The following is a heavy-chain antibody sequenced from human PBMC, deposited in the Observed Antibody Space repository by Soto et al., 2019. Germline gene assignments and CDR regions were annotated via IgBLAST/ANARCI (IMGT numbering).Heavy chain of an antibody. V-gene: IGHV1-58*01. D-gene: IGHD6-6*01. CDR3: AAVGTSSSSYYYYYGMDV. Sequence: GASVKVSCKASGFTFTSSAVQWVRQARGQRLEWIGWIVVGSGNTNYAQKFQERVTITRDMSTSTAYMELSSLRPEDTAVYYCAAVGTSSSSYYYYYGMDVWGQGTTVTVSS. J-gene: IGHJ6*02. CDR1: GFTFTSSA. CDR2: IVVGSGNT.